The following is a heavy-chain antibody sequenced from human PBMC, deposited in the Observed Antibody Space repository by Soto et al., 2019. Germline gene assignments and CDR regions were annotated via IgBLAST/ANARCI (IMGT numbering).Heavy chain of an antibody. V-gene: IGHV1-24*01. D-gene: IGHD2-15*01. CDR3: ARLGYCNGSICYSDFDY. CDR2: FDPEDGET. CDR1: GYTLTELS. Sequence: GASVKVSCKVSGYTLTELSMHWVRQAPGKGLEWMGGFDPEDGETIYAQKFQGRVTMTEDTSTDTAYMELSSLRADDTAVYFCARLGYCNGSICYSDFDYWGQGTPVTVSS. J-gene: IGHJ4*02.